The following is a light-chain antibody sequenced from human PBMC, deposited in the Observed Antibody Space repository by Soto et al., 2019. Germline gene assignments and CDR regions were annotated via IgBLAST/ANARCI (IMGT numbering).Light chain of an antibody. V-gene: IGKV3-11*01. CDR1: QSVSSY. CDR2: DAS. Sequence: EIVLTQSPATLSLSPGERATLSCRASQSVSSYLAWYQQKPGQAPRLLIYDASNRATGHPARFSGSGSGTDFTLTISSLEPEDFAVYYCQQPYTFGQGTKLEIK. CDR3: QQPYT. J-gene: IGKJ2*01.